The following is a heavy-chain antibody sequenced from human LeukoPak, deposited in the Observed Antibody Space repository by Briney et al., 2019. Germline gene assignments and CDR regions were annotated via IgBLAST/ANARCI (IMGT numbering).Heavy chain of an antibody. CDR2: IIPIFGTP. D-gene: IGHD1-26*01. V-gene: IGHV1-69*13. CDR3: ARDYGVGSTMFDYY. Sequence: ASVKVSCKASGGTLSRSTISWVRQAPGQGPEWMGGIIPIFGTPNYAQKFQGRVTITADESTATAYMELSSLRSDDTAVYYCARDYGVGSTMFDYYWGQGTLVTVSS. J-gene: IGHJ4*02. CDR1: GGTLSRST.